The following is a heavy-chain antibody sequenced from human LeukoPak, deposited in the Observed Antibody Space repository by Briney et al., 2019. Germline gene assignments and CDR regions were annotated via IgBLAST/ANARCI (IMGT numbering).Heavy chain of an antibody. J-gene: IGHJ4*02. D-gene: IGHD2/OR15-2a*01. Sequence: GGSLRLSCAASGFTFSNYAMSWVRQAPGKGLEWVSAFSGSGGSTYYADSVKGRFTISRDNSKNTLYLQMNSLRAEDTAVYFCATSGLSRFGFWGQGTLVTVSS. CDR2: FSGSGGST. V-gene: IGHV3-23*01. CDR1: GFTFSNYA. CDR3: ATSGLSRFGF.